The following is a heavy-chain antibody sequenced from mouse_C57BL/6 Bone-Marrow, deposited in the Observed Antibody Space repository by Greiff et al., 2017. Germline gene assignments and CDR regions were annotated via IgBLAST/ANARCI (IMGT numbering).Heavy chain of an antibody. CDR2: IYPRSGNT. CDR1: GYTFTSYG. CDR3: AREGVWLGWYFDV. J-gene: IGHJ1*03. V-gene: IGHV1-81*01. Sequence: VQLQQSGAELARPGASVKLSCKASGYTFTSYGISWVKQRTGQGLEWIGEIYPRSGNTYYNEQFKGKATLTADKSSSTAYMELRSLTSEDSAVYFCAREGVWLGWYFDVWGTGTTVTVSS. D-gene: IGHD2-2*01.